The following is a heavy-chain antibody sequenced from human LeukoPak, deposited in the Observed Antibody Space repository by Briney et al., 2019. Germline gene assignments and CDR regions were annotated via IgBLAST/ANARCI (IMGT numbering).Heavy chain of an antibody. J-gene: IGHJ4*02. V-gene: IGHV1-2*06. Sequence: ASVKVSCKTSGYTFTAYYLHWVRQAPGQGLEWLGRINPNSGATNYAQRFQGRVTMTRDTSISTVYMELGSLRSDDSAVYYCARYSISFGGVIVNDYWGQGTLVTVSS. CDR1: GYTFTAYY. D-gene: IGHD3-16*02. CDR2: INPNSGAT. CDR3: ARYSISFGGVIVNDY.